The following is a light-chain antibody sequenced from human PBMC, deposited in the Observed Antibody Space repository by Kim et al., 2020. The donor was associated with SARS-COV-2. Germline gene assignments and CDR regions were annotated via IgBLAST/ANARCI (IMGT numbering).Light chain of an antibody. CDR3: KSRDTSGDRLV. CDR1: SLRTYY. CDR2: AKN. V-gene: IGLV3-19*01. J-gene: IGLJ2*01. Sequence: ALGHTVRITCQGDSLRTYYASWYQQKPGQAPALVIYAKNNRPSGIPDRFSGSSSGNTASLTITGAQAEDEADYYCKSRDTSGDRLVFGGGTQLTVL.